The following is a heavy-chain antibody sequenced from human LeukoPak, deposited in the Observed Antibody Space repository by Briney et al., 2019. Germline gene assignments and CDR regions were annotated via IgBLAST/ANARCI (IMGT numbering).Heavy chain of an antibody. Sequence: SETLSLTCTVSGGSISSDYRSWIRQPPGKGLEWIGYIYYSGSTNYNPSLKSRVTISVDTSKNQFSLKLTSVTAADTAVYYCAREGLLGANYTAHWGQGTLVTVSS. V-gene: IGHV4-59*01. D-gene: IGHD1-26*01. J-gene: IGHJ4*02. CDR2: IYYSGST. CDR1: GGSISSDY. CDR3: AREGLLGANYTAH.